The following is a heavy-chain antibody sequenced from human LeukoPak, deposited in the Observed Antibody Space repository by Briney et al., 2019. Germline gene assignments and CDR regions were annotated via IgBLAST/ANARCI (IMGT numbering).Heavy chain of an antibody. D-gene: IGHD3-22*01. J-gene: IGHJ4*02. V-gene: IGHV3-30*01. CDR1: GFTFSSYG. CDR3: ARAPGYYDSSGYYYDYYCDS. CDR2: ISYDGGNK. Sequence: GGSLRLSCSASGFTFSSYGIHWVRQAPGKGLEWVALISYDGGNKYYADSVKGRFTISRDNSKNTLYLQMNSLRTKDAAVYYCARAPGYYDSSGYYYDYYCDSWGQGTLVTVSS.